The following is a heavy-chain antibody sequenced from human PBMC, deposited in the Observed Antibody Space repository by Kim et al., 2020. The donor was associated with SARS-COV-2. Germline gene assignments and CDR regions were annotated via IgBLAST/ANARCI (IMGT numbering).Heavy chain of an antibody. J-gene: IGHJ5*02. CDR3: ARDESSSWYNWFDP. CDR1: VGSFSSYA. V-gene: IGHV1-69*04. Sequence: SVKVSCKASVGSFSSYAISLVRLAPGQGLEWMGRIIPILFISNYAQKFQGRVTITANRSTITAYMELSGLRSEDTAVDYCARDESSSWYNWFDPWFQGT. D-gene: IGHD6-13*01. CDR2: IIPILFIS.